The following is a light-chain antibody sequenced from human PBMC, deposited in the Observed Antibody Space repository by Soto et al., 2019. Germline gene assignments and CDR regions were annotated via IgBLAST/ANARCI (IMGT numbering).Light chain of an antibody. CDR1: QSVSAW. J-gene: IGKJ1*01. V-gene: IGKV1-5*03. CDR3: QQYHSYWT. CDR2: KAS. Sequence: DIQMTHSPATLSASVVDIVTITCRASQSVSAWLSWYQQRPGKARKLLIYKASSLESGVPQRFSGSGSGTEFTLTISSLQTDDFSTYYCQQYHSYWTFGQGTKVDI.